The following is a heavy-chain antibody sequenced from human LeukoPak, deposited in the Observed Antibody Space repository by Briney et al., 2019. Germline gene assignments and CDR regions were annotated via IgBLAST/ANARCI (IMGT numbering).Heavy chain of an antibody. CDR2: IFYSGGT. J-gene: IGHJ4*02. Sequence: SETLSLTCTVSGGSLITPNYYWGWVRLPPRKGLEWIGNIFYSGGTYYNQSLQSRVTISLDTSRNQFSLKLNSVTAADTAVYYCATANRYDLYFDYWGQGTLVTVSS. D-gene: IGHD5-12*01. V-gene: IGHV4-39*07. CDR3: ATANRYDLYFDY. CDR1: GGSLITPNYY.